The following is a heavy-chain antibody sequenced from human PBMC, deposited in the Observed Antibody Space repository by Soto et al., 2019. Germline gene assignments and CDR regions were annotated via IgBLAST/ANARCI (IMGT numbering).Heavy chain of an antibody. V-gene: IGHV4-39*01. D-gene: IGHD3-9*01. CDR3: ARLEGLATISYCFGV. J-gene: IGHJ4*02. Sequence: SETLSLTCSVSGDSINSDKYYWGWIRQPPGKGLEWIGSIYFRGNTYYNPSLQTRVTISLDKSKSQFSLKLHSVTAADSAVYFCARLEGLATISYCFGVWGQGALVTVSS. CDR2: IYFRGNT. CDR1: GDSINSDKYY.